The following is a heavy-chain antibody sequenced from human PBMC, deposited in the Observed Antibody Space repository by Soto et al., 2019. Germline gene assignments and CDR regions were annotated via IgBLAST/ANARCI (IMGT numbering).Heavy chain of an antibody. CDR2: IGESGSPT. J-gene: IGHJ4*02. CDR3: VMGSSGALGEGV. Sequence: EVQLLESGGGLVQPGGSLRLSCAASGYSFSSHAMTWVRQAPGKGLEWVSSIGESGSPTYYADSVKGRFTISRDNSKNMLYLQMNSLRAEDTAVYYCVMGSSGALGEGVWGQGTLLTVSS. V-gene: IGHV3-23*01. CDR1: GYSFSSHA. D-gene: IGHD3-22*01.